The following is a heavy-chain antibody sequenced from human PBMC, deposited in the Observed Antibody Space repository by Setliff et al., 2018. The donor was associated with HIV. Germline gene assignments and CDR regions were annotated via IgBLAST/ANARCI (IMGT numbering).Heavy chain of an antibody. CDR1: GNSSVGTYF. CDR2: IAASGDP. V-gene: IGHV4-4*07. Sequence: PSETLSLTCTIFGNSSVGTYFWGWIRAPADKGLEWLGHIAASGDPNYNTSLKSRLSMSVHTSKNQFSLSLTSVSAADTAVYFCVRGRIDTHWDYFKEYFFNYIDVWGQGTTVTVSS. J-gene: IGHJ6*03. CDR3: VRGRIDTHWDYFKEYFFNYIDV. D-gene: IGHD3-9*01.